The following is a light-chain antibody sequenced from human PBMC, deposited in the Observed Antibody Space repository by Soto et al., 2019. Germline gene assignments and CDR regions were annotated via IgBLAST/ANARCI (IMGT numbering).Light chain of an antibody. CDR2: AAS. V-gene: IGKV3-15*01. CDR3: QQYNDRRT. CDR1: QSVSSN. J-gene: IGKJ1*01. Sequence: EIVMTQSPATLSVSPGERATLSCRASQSVSSNLAWYQQKPVQAPRLLIYAASTRATGIPARFSGSGYGTEFTLTISSLQSEDFAVYYCQQYNDRRTFGQGTKVDIK.